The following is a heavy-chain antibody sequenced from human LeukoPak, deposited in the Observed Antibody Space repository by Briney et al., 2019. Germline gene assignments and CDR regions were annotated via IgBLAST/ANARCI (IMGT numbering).Heavy chain of an antibody. Sequence: SETLSLTCAVSGGSISSSNWWSWVRQPPGKGLEWIGEIYHSGISNYNPSLKSRVTLSVDTSKNQFSLKLTSLSAADTAMYYCARVGSSWTLGFWGQGTLVTVSS. CDR2: IYHSGIS. CDR3: ARVGSSWTLGF. D-gene: IGHD6-13*01. CDR1: GGSISSSNW. V-gene: IGHV4-4*02. J-gene: IGHJ4*02.